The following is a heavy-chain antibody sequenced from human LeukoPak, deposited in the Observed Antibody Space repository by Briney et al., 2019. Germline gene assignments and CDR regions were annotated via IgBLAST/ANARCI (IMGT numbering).Heavy chain of an antibody. D-gene: IGHD2-2*02. Sequence: SQTLSLTRAISGDSVSSNSTAWNWIRHSPSRGHEWLGRTYNTAKWYTDYGPSVIGRIAINPDTPQTQFSLQLSPVTPDDTAVYYCARYTPSWYLDSWGQGTLVPVPS. CDR1: GDSVSSNSTA. CDR3: ARYTPSWYLDS. CDR2: TYNTAKWYT. V-gene: IGHV6-1*01. J-gene: IGHJ4*02.